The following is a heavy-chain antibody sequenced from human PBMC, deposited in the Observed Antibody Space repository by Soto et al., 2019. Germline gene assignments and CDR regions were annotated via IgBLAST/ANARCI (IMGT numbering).Heavy chain of an antibody. CDR1: GGSISSGGYY. J-gene: IGHJ6*02. Sequence: TLSLTCTVSGGSISSGGYYWSWIRQHPGKGLEWIGYIYYSGSTYYNPSLKSRVTISVDTSKNQFSLKLSSVTAADTAVYYCARDRVVVTAIHPMGYCYYGMDVWGQGTTVTVSS. CDR3: ARDRVVVTAIHPMGYCYYGMDV. V-gene: IGHV4-31*03. D-gene: IGHD2-21*02. CDR2: IYYSGST.